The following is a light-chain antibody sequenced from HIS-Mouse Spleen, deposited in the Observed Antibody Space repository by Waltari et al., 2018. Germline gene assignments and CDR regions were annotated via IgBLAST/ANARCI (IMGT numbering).Light chain of an antibody. CDR3: QQRYSTSFT. CDR2: AAS. V-gene: IGKV1-39*01. Sequence: EIQMTHSPSSLSASVGVRVTITCRASHSISRSLKWYQQKPGKDPKLLIYAASSLQSGVPSRFSGSGSGTDFTLTISSLQPEDFATYYCQQRYSTSFTFGPGTKVEIK. CDR1: HSISRS. J-gene: IGKJ3*01.